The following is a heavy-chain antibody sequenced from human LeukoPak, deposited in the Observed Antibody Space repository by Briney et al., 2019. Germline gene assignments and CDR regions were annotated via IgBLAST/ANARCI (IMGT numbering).Heavy chain of an antibody. CDR2: IWYDGSNK. Sequence: GRSLRLSCAASGFTFSSYGMHWDRQAPGKGLERVAVIWYDGSNKYYADSVKGRFTISRDNSKNTLYLQMNSLRAEDTAVYYCASNGGGCGYSYAGDAFDIWGQGTMVTVSS. CDR1: GFTFSSYG. CDR3: ASNGGGCGYSYAGDAFDI. D-gene: IGHD5-18*01. V-gene: IGHV3-33*01. J-gene: IGHJ3*02.